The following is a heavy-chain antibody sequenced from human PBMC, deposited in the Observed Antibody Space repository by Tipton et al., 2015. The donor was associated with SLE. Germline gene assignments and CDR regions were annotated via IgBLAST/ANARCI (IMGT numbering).Heavy chain of an antibody. J-gene: IGHJ4*02. Sequence: SLRLSCAASGFTFDDYDMHWVRQAPGKGLEWVSLISCDGGSTYYADSVKGRFTISSYNAKNSLYLQMKSLRAEDTAVYYCARDMGGDHDYWGQGTLVTVSS. CDR1: GFTFDDYD. CDR3: ARDMGGDHDY. V-gene: IGHV3-43D*04. CDR2: ISCDGGST. D-gene: IGHD2-21*02.